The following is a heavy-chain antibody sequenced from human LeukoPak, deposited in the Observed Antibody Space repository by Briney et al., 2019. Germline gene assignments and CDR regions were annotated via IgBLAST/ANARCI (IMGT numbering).Heavy chain of an antibody. J-gene: IGHJ4*02. CDR1: GFTFSSYS. V-gene: IGHV3-33*08. D-gene: IGHD5-12*01. CDR2: IRYDGSNK. CDR3: ARNLAGGYDSSGDY. Sequence: GGSLRLSCAASGFTFSSYSMNWVRQAPGKGLEWVAFIRYDGSNKYYADSVKGRFTISRDNAKNSLYLQMNSLRAEDTAVYYCARNLAGGYDSSGDYWGQGTLVTVSS.